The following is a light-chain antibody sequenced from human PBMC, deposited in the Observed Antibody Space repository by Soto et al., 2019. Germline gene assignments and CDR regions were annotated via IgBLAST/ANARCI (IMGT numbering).Light chain of an antibody. CDR2: LGS. V-gene: IGKV2-28*01. CDR1: QSLLHSNGYNY. J-gene: IGKJ3*01. Sequence: DIVMTQSPLSLPVTPGEPASISCRSSQSLLHSNGYNYLDWYLQKPGQSPQLLIYLGSNRASGVPDRFSGSGSGTDFTLKISRVEAEDVGVYYCMQVLQIPPTFGPGTKVDIK. CDR3: MQVLQIPPT.